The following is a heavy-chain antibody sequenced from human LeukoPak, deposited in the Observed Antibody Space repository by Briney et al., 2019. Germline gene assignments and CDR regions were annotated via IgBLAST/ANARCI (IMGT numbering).Heavy chain of an antibody. J-gene: IGHJ5*02. V-gene: IGHV1-18*04. CDR2: IGAYNGNT. Sequence: ASVKVSCKASGYTFTSYGISWVRQAPGQGLEWMGWIGAYNGNTNYAQKLQGRVTMTTDTSTSTAYMELRSLRSDDTAVYYCARGPEPGSGSYKNWFDPWGQGTLVTVSS. D-gene: IGHD3-10*01. CDR1: GYTFTSYG. CDR3: ARGPEPGSGSYKNWFDP.